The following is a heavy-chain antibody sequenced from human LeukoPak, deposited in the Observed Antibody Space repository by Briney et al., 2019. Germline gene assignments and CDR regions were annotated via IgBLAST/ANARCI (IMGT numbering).Heavy chain of an antibody. D-gene: IGHD6-19*01. CDR1: GGTFSSYA. J-gene: IGHJ3*02. CDR3: ARENPSGYSSGWSGIGAFDI. CDR2: IIPIFGTA. V-gene: IGHV1-69*13. Sequence: SVKVSCKASGGTFSSYAISWGRQAPGQGLEWMGGIIPIFGTANYAQKFQGRVTITADESTSTAYMELSSLRSEDTAVYYCARENPSGYSSGWSGIGAFDIWGQGTMVTVSS.